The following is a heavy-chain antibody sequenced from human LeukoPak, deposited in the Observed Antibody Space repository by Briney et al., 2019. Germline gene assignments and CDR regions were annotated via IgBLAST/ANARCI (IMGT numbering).Heavy chain of an antibody. CDR1: GFTFSSYA. J-gene: IGHJ6*03. D-gene: IGHD1-26*01. CDR3: ARAKVGGYYYMDV. V-gene: IGHV3-30-3*01. Sequence: GSLRLSCAASGFTFSSYAMHWVRQAPGKGLEWVAVISYDGSNKYYADSVKGRFTISRDNSKNTLYLQMNSLRAEDTAVYYCARAKVGGYYYMDVWGKGTTVTVSS. CDR2: ISYDGSNK.